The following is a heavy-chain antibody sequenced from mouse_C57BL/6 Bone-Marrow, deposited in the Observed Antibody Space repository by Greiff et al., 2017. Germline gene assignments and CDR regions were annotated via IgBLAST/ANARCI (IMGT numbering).Heavy chain of an antibody. J-gene: IGHJ4*01. CDR1: GFNIKDYY. D-gene: IGHD1-1*01. CDR3: TTRFGYYGRYYAMDY. Sequence: EVQLQQSGAELVRPGASVKLSCTASGFNIKDYYMHWVKQRPEQGLEWIGRIDPEDGDTEYAPKFQGKATMTADPSSNTAYLQLSSLTSEDTAVYYCTTRFGYYGRYYAMDYWGQGTSVTVSS. V-gene: IGHV14-1*01. CDR2: IDPEDGDT.